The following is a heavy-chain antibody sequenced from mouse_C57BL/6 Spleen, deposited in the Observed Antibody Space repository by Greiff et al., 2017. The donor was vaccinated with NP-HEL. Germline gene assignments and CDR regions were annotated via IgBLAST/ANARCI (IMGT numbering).Heavy chain of an antibody. Sequence: VQLQQPGAELVKPGASVKMSCKASGYTFTSYWITWVKQRPGQGLEWIGDIYPGSGSTNYNEKFKSKATLTVDTSSSTAYMQLSSLTSEDSAVYYCARGDCTTVVGKDYWGQGTTLTVSS. CDR1: GYTFTSYW. V-gene: IGHV1-55*01. CDR2: IYPGSGST. J-gene: IGHJ2*01. CDR3: ARGDCTTVVGKDY. D-gene: IGHD1-1*01.